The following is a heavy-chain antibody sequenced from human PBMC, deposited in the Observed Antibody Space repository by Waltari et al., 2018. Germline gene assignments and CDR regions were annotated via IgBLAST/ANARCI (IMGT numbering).Heavy chain of an antibody. Sequence: QLQLQESGPRLVRPSETLSLICRVSGVSITNNRHYWAWIRQSPGQGLEWIGTVSYSGTTYISPSFKSRVSVSRDTSKNQVSLILGSVTAADMAVYYCATYIGASVGTAAFDVWGQGTMVTVSS. CDR1: GVSITNNRHY. CDR2: VSYSGTT. D-gene: IGHD5-12*01. J-gene: IGHJ3*01. CDR3: ATYIGASVGTAAFDV. V-gene: IGHV4-39*01.